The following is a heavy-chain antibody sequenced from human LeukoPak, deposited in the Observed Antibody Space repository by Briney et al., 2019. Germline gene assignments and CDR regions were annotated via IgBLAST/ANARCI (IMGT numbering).Heavy chain of an antibody. CDR2: IIPIFGTA. V-gene: IGHV1-69*13. D-gene: IGHD3-10*01. CDR3: ADSYYGSGSYSF. CDR1: GYTFTSYG. J-gene: IGHJ4*02. Sequence: GASVKVSCKASGYTFTSYGISWVRQAPGQGLVWMGGIIPIFGTANYAQKFQGRVTITADESTSTAYMELSSLRSEDTAVYYCADSYYGSGSYSFWGQGTLVTVSS.